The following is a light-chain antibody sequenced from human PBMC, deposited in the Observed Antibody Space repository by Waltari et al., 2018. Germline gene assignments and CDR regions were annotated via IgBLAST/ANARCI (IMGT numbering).Light chain of an antibody. CDR3: QQSYSTLYT. Sequence: DIQMTQSPSSLSASVGDRVPITCRASQSISSYLNWYQQKPGKAPKLLIYAASSLQSGVPSRFSGSGSGTDFTLTISSLQPEDFATYYCQQSYSTLYTFGQGTKLEI. V-gene: IGKV1-39*01. J-gene: IGKJ2*01. CDR2: AAS. CDR1: QSISSY.